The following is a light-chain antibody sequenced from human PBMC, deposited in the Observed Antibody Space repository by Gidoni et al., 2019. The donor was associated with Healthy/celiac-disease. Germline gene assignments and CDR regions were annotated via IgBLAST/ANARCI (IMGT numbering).Light chain of an antibody. J-gene: IGKJ5*01. CDR1: QSVSSY. V-gene: IGKV3-11*01. CDR3: QQRSNWHPIT. Sequence: EIVLTHSPATLSLSPGERATLSCRASQSVSSYLAWYQQKPGQAPRLLIYDASNRATGIPARVSGSGSGTDFTLTISSLEPEDFAVYYCQQRSNWHPITFGQGTRLEIK. CDR2: DAS.